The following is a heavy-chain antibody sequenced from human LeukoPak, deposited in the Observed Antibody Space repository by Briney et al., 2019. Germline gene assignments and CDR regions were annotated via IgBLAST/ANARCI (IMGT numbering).Heavy chain of an antibody. J-gene: IGHJ4*02. Sequence: GGSLRLSCAASGFTFSSYGMHWVRQAPGKGLEWVAVISYDGSNKYYADSVKGRFTISRDNSKDTLYLQMNSLRAEDTAVYYCAKTPASGYLFDYWGQGTLVTVSS. CDR2: ISYDGSNK. D-gene: IGHD3-22*01. CDR3: AKTPASGYLFDY. CDR1: GFTFSSYG. V-gene: IGHV3-30*18.